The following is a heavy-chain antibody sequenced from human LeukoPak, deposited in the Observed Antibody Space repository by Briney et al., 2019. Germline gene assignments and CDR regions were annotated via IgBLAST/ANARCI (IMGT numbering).Heavy chain of an antibody. D-gene: IGHD2-2*01. Sequence: SGGSLRLSCAASGFTFSSYAMSWVRQAPGKGLEWVSAISGSGGSTYYADSVKGRFTISRDNSKNTLYLQMNSLRAEDTAVYYCAKRHPIVVVPAASDAFDIWGQGTMVTVSS. J-gene: IGHJ3*02. CDR3: AKRHPIVVVPAASDAFDI. CDR2: ISGSGGST. CDR1: GFTFSSYA. V-gene: IGHV3-23*01.